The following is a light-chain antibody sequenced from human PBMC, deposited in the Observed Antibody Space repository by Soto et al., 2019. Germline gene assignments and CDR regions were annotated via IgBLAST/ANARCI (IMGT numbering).Light chain of an antibody. CDR3: SSYVGNNNLV. CDR1: FNDVGGYNY. J-gene: IGLJ3*02. Sequence: QSALTQPPSASGSPGQSVTISCTGTFNDVGGYNYVSWYQQHPGKAPKVIIYEVNKRPSGVPDRFSGSKSGKTASLTVSGLQADDEADYYCSSYVGNNNLVFGGGTQLTVL. CDR2: EVN. V-gene: IGLV2-8*01.